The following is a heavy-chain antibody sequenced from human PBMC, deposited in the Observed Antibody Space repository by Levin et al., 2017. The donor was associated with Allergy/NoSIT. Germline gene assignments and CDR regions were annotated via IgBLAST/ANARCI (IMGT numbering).Heavy chain of an antibody. D-gene: IGHD7-27*01. CDR2: IYHSGST. J-gene: IGHJ3*02. CDR3: AREPTGDLCAFDI. V-gene: IGHV4-4*02. CDR1: GASISSNW. Sequence: PSETLSLTCAVSGASISSNWWSWVRQPPGKGLEWIGEIYHSGSTNYNPSLRSRVTISVDKSRNQLSLKLSSVTAADTAVYYCAREPTGDLCAFDIWGQGTMVTVSS.